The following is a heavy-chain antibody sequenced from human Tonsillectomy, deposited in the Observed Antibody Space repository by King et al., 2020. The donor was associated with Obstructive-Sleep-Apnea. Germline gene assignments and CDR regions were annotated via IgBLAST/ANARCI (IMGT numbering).Heavy chain of an antibody. CDR3: ARGHYYDSRGYYSPYYYYGMDV. Sequence: QLVESGGGVVQPGRSLRLSCAASGFTFSSYAMNWVRQAPGKGLEWVAIISSDGVNKYYADSVQGRFTISRDTSKNTLYLQMNSLRAEDTAVYYCARGHYYDSRGYYSPYYYYGMDVWGRGTTVTVSS. CDR1: GFTFSSYA. CDR2: ISSDGVNK. V-gene: IGHV3-30*04. J-gene: IGHJ6*02. D-gene: IGHD3-22*01.